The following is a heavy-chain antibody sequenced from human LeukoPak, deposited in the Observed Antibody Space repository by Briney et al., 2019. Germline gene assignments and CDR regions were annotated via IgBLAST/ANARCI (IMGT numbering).Heavy chain of an antibody. J-gene: IGHJ6*04. CDR3: ARVGRYFDWLPRPYYYYGMDV. CDR2: ISSSGSNI. CDR1: GFTFSSYE. V-gene: IGHV3-48*03. Sequence: GGSLSLSCAASGFTFSSYEMKWAGDAPGKGLVYFSYISSSGSNIYYADSVKSRFTISRDNAKNSLYLQMNSLRAEDTAVYYCARVGRYFDWLPRPYYYYGMDVWGKGTTVTVSS. D-gene: IGHD3-9*01.